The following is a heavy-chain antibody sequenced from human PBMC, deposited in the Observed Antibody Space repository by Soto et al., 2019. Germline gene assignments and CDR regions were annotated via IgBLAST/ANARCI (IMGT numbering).Heavy chain of an antibody. CDR1: GFTFSSYS. D-gene: IGHD6-13*01. J-gene: IGHJ4*02. CDR2: ISSSSTTI. Sequence: GESLKISCAASGFTFSSYSMNWVRQAPGKGLEWVSYISSSSTTIYYADSVKGRFTISRDNAKNSLYLQMNSLRAEDTAVYYCARVSLYTLRGVFYRIAAAGRNDYWGQGALVTVSS. V-gene: IGHV3-48*01. CDR3: ARVSLYTLRGVFYRIAAAGRNDY.